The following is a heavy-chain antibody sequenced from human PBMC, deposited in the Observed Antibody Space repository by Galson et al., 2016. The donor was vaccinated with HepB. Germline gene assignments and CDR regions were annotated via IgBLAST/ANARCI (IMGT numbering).Heavy chain of an antibody. CDR1: GFSFRDHY. CDR3: ARDPEKGGLWFFDL. J-gene: IGHJ2*01. Sequence: SLRLSCAASGFSFRDHYMRWIRPAPGMGLEWVSYISGTGMTVYYVDSAKGRFTISRDNAKNSLYLQMNSLRADDTAVYYCARDPEKGGLWFFDLWGRGTLVTVSS. D-gene: IGHD3/OR15-3a*01. CDR2: ISGTGMTV. V-gene: IGHV3-11*04.